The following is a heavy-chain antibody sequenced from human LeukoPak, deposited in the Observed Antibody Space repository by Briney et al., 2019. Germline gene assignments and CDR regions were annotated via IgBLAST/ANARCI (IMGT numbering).Heavy chain of an antibody. J-gene: IGHJ6*03. D-gene: IGHD3-16*02. V-gene: IGHV4-38-2*02. Sequence: SETLSLTCTVSGYSISSGYYWGWIRQPPGKGLEWIGSIYHSGSTYYNPSLKSRVTISVDTSKNQFSLKLSSVTAADTAVYYCARVHNDYVWGSYRHADYYYYYMDVWGKGTTVTVSS. CDR2: IYHSGST. CDR3: ARVHNDYVWGSYRHADYYYYYMDV. CDR1: GYSISSGYY.